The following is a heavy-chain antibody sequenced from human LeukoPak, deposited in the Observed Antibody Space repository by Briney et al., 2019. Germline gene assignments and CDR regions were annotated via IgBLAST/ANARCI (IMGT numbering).Heavy chain of an antibody. Sequence: SETLSLTCTVSGGSVSRGGYCWNWIRQHPGKGLEWIGFTSYSEGTYYNPSLMSRITISVDRSQNQFSLKMRDVTAADTAVYFCATADWESFYFDSWGQGALVAVSS. D-gene: IGHD1-26*01. CDR1: GGSVSRGGYC. J-gene: IGHJ4*02. CDR2: TSYSEGT. CDR3: ATADWESFYFDS. V-gene: IGHV4-31*03.